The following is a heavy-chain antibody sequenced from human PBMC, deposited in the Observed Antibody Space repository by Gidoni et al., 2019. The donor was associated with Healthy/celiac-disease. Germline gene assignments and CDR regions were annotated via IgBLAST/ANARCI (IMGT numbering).Heavy chain of an antibody. CDR2: ISYDGSNK. CDR3: AKGIGSIAVAALDY. Sequence: QVQLVEYGGGVVQPGRSLRLSCAASGFTFSSYGMHWVRQAPGKGLEWVAVISYDGSNKYYADSVKGRFTISRDNSKNTLYLQMNSLRAEDTAVYYCAKGIGSIAVAALDYWGQGTLVTVSS. V-gene: IGHV3-30*18. J-gene: IGHJ4*02. CDR1: GFTFSSYG. D-gene: IGHD6-19*01.